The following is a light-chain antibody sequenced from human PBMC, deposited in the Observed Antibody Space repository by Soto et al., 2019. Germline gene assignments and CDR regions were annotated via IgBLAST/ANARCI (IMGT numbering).Light chain of an antibody. Sequence: EIVLTQYPGTLSLSPGERATLSCRASQSISSSYLAWYQHKPGQPPRLLIFGASSRAAGIPARFSGSGSGTEFTLTISRLEPEDFAVYYCQKYGSSPPWTFGQGTKVDIK. CDR1: QSISSSY. V-gene: IGKV3-20*01. CDR2: GAS. CDR3: QKYGSSPPWT. J-gene: IGKJ1*01.